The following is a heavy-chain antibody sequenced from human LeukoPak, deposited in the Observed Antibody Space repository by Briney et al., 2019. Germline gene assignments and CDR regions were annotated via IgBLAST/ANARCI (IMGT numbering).Heavy chain of an antibody. J-gene: IGHJ5*02. Sequence: PGGSLRLSCAASGFTFDTYAMSWVRQAPGKGLEWVSVISGSGDSTEYADSMKGRFTISRDNSRNTLSLQMNNLRAEDTATYYCARDTYYSGSYIWFDPRGQGTLVTVSS. D-gene: IGHD1-26*01. V-gene: IGHV3-23*01. CDR1: GFTFDTYA. CDR3: ARDTYYSGSYIWFDP. CDR2: ISGSGDST.